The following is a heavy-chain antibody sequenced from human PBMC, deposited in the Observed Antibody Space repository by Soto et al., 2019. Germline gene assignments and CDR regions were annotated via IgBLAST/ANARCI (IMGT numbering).Heavy chain of an antibody. CDR3: AVRYGGTLDY. V-gene: IGHV4-59*08. D-gene: IGHD4-17*01. CDR2: IYYSGST. J-gene: IGHJ4*02. CDR1: GGSISSYY. Sequence: QVQLQESGPGLVKPSETLSLTCTVSGGSISSYYWSWIRQPPGKGLEWIGYIYYSGSTNYNPSLKSRVTISVDTSKNLFSLSLSSVTAADTAVYYCAVRYGGTLDYWGQGTLVTVSS.